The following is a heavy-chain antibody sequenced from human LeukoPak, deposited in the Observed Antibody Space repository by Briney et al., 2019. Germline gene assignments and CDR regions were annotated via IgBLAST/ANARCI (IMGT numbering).Heavy chain of an antibody. V-gene: IGHV4-34*01. CDR1: GFTFSSYS. J-gene: IGHJ6*02. Sequence: PGGSLRLSCAASGFTFSSYSMNWIRQPPGKGLEWIGEINHSGSTNYNPSLKSRVTISVDTSKNQFSLKLSSVTAADTAVYYCARDSPYYYGMDVWGQGTTVTVSS. CDR3: ARDSPYYYGMDV. CDR2: INHSGST.